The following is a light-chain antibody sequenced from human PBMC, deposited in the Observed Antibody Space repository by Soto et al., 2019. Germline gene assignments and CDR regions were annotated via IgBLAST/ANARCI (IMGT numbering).Light chain of an antibody. CDR1: QSVSSNY. CDR3: QQYVTSRRT. J-gene: IGKJ1*01. CDR2: LAS. Sequence: EIVLTQSPGTLSLSPGERATLSCRASQSVSSNYLAWYQQKPGQAPRLLIYLASNRATGIPDRFSGSGSGTDFTLTISRLEPEDFAGYYCQQYVTSRRTFGQGTKVEIK. V-gene: IGKV3-20*01.